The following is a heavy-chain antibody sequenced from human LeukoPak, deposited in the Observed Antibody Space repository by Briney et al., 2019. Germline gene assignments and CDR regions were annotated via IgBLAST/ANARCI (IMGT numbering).Heavy chain of an antibody. CDR1: GFTVSSKY. CDR2: LYSADNT. V-gene: IGHV3-66*01. J-gene: IGHJ4*02. Sequence: GGTLRLSCATFGFTVSSKYMSWVRQAPGKGLEWVSILYSADNTNYAASLKGRFTISSDNSKNTLYLQMNTLRVEDTAVYYCAREKAPNGPDYWGQGNLVTVSS. CDR3: AREKAPNGPDY. D-gene: IGHD4-17*01.